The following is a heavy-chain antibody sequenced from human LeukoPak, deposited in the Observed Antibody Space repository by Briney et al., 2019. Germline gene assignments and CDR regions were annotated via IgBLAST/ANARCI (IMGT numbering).Heavy chain of an antibody. D-gene: IGHD3-10*01. Sequence: GGSLRLSCAASGFTLSSYAMSWVRQAPGKGLEWVSAISGSGGSTYYADSVKGRFTISRDNSKNTLYLQMNSLRAEDTAVYYCAKDLIKYGSGSYYKVYYYYGMDVWGQGTTVTVSS. CDR1: GFTLSSYA. J-gene: IGHJ6*02. V-gene: IGHV3-23*01. CDR3: AKDLIKYGSGSYYKVYYYYGMDV. CDR2: ISGSGGST.